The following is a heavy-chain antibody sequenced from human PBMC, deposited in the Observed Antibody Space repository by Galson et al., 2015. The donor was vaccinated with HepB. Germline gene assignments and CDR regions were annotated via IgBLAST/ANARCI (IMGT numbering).Heavy chain of an antibody. CDR3: AKVPRNIITIVRGVIIAYFDS. V-gene: IGHV3-23*01. CDR1: GFTFNNYA. D-gene: IGHD3-10*01. Sequence: SLRLSCAASGFTFNNYAMSWVRHAPGKGLEWVSAITGSGDKTYYGDSVKGRFTVSRDNSRNTLYLQMNSLRAEDTALYYCAKVPRNIITIVRGVIIAYFDSWGQGTLVTVS. CDR2: ITGSGDKT. J-gene: IGHJ4*02.